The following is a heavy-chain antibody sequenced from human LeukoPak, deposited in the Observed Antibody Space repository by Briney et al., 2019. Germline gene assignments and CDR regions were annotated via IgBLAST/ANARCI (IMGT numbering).Heavy chain of an antibody. Sequence: HPGGSLRLSCAASGFTFSSYAMHWVRQAPGKGLEWVAVISYDGSNKYYADSVKGRFTISRDNSKNTLYLQMNSLRAEDTAVYYCARELGNIWQIDYWGQGTLVTVSS. CDR2: ISYDGSNK. J-gene: IGHJ4*02. CDR3: ARELGNIWQIDY. CDR1: GFTFSSYA. V-gene: IGHV3-30*04. D-gene: IGHD7-27*01.